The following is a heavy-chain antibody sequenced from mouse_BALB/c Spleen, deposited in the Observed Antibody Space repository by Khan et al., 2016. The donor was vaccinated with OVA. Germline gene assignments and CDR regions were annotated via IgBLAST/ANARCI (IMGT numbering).Heavy chain of an antibody. D-gene: IGHD1-1*01. J-gene: IGHJ4*01. Sequence: EVELVESGPGLVKPSQSLSLTCTVAGYSITSNYAWNWIRQFPGNKLEWMGYISYSGTTSYNPSLKSRISITRDTSKNQFFLQLNSVTTEDTATXYWARGNYYGYALDYWGQGTSVTVSS. V-gene: IGHV3-2*02. CDR3: ARGNYYGYALDY. CDR1: GYSITSNYA. CDR2: ISYSGTT.